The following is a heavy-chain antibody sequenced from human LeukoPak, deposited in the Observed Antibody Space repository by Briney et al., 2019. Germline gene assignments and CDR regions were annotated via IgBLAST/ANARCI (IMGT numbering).Heavy chain of an antibody. V-gene: IGHV4-59*08. CDR2: IYYNGNT. J-gene: IGHJ5*02. D-gene: IGHD6-13*01. CDR3: TGLHFAAAEEFDP. Sequence: SSETLSLTCTVSGGSINGHYWSWIRHSPGKGLEWIGYIYYNGNTNYNPSLKSRITISVDTSKNQFSLNLSSVTAADTAVYYCTGLHFAAAEEFDPWGQGTLVTVSS. CDR1: GGSINGHY.